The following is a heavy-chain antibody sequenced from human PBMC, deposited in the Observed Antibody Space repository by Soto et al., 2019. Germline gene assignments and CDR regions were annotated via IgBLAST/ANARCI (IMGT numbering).Heavy chain of an antibody. D-gene: IGHD3-3*01. J-gene: IGHJ6*01. CDR3: GKGGTKPGGGFGLYLGLDV. CDR2: ISYDGSNK. CDR1: GFTFSSYG. Sequence: GGSLRLSCAASGFTFSSYGMHWVRQAPGKGLEWVAVISYDGSNKYYADSVKGRFTISRDNSKNTLYLQMNSLRAEDTAVYYRGKGGTKPGGGFGLYLGLDVWGQGTTVT. V-gene: IGHV3-30*18.